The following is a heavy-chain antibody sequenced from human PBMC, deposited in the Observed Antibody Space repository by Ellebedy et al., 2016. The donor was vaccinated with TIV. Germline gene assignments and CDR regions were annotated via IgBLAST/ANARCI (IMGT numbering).Heavy chain of an antibody. V-gene: IGHV3-33*01. Sequence: GGSLRLXXAASGFTFSAYGIHWVRQAPGKGLEWVAVIRFDGTDQYSADSVKGRFTISRDKAKNTVYLQMNSLRVEDTAVYYCARGGDYGGWAKIDHWGQGTLVTVSS. CDR3: ARGGDYGGWAKIDH. D-gene: IGHD4-23*01. CDR2: IRFDGTDQ. CDR1: GFTFSAYG. J-gene: IGHJ4*02.